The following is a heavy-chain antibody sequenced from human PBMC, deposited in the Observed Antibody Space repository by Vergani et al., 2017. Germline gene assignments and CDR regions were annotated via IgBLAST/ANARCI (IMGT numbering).Heavy chain of an antibody. CDR3: ARDRYYDILTGYYNPNWFDP. Sequence: EVQLVESGGGLVQPGGSLRLSCAASGFTVSSNYMSWVRQAPGKGLEWVSVIYSGGSTYYADSVKGRFTISRDNSKNTLYLQMNSLRAEDTAVYYCARDRYYDILTGYYNPNWFDPWGQGTLVTVSS. D-gene: IGHD3-9*01. V-gene: IGHV3-66*02. CDR2: IYSGGST. CDR1: GFTVSSNY. J-gene: IGHJ5*02.